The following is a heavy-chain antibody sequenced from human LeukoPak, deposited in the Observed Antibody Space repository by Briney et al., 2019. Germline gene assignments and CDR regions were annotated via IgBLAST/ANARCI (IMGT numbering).Heavy chain of an antibody. D-gene: IGHD6-6*01. Sequence: PGGSLRLSCAASGFTFDDYAMHWVRQAPGKGLEWVSGISWDSGSIGYADSVKGRFTISRDNAKNSLYLQMNSLRAEDMALYYCAKRQGTQYSSSSRWFDPWGQGTLVTVSS. CDR3: AKRQGTQYSSSSRWFDP. J-gene: IGHJ5*02. V-gene: IGHV3-9*03. CDR2: ISWDSGSI. CDR1: GFTFDDYA.